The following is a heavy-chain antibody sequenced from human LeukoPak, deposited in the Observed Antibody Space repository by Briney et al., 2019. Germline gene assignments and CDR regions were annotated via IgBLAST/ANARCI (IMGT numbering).Heavy chain of an antibody. CDR2: VTYDGSKA. D-gene: IGHD2-2*01. J-gene: IGHJ6*02. V-gene: IGHV3-30*18. Sequence: GGSLRLSCAASGFTFRNYGMHWVRQVPGEGLEWLGVVTYDGSKAFYADSVKGRLTISRDNSKNTPYLQMNTLRVEDRAVYFCAKDQRTMTRRMDVWGQGTAVIVSS. CDR3: AKDQRTMTRRMDV. CDR1: GFTFRNYG.